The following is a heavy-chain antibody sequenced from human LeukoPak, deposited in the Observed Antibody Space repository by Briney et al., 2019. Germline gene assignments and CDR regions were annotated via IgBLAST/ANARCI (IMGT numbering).Heavy chain of an antibody. V-gene: IGHV4-4*07. J-gene: IGHJ6*03. Sequence: PSETLSLTCTVSGGSISSYYWSWIRQPAGKGLEWIGRIYTSGSTNYNPSLKGRVTISVDTSKNQFSLKLSSVTAADTAVYYCAREEGALLSDYMDVWGKGTTVTVSS. D-gene: IGHD2-2*01. CDR1: GGSISSYY. CDR2: IYTSGST. CDR3: AREEGALLSDYMDV.